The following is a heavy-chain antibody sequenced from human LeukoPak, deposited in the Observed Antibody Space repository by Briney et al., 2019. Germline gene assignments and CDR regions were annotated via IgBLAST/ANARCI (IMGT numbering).Heavy chain of an antibody. CDR3: AERSTYESLFDY. Sequence: SETLSLTCTVSGSSLNSAYYWAWIRQPPGKGLEWIATIYPSGSTSYNPSLKSRVTISLDRSKNQFSLNLKFVPAADTAVYFCAERSTYESLFDYWGQGTLVTVSS. D-gene: IGHD2-2*01. CDR2: IYPSGST. V-gene: IGHV4-38-2*02. CDR1: GSSLNSAYY. J-gene: IGHJ4*02.